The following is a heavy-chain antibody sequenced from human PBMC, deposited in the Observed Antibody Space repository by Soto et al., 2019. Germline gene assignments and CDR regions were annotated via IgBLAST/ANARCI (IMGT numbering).Heavy chain of an antibody. D-gene: IGHD3-3*01. V-gene: IGHV3-23*01. CDR2: ISAPGVGS. J-gene: IGHJ4*02. CDR1: GFTFASYA. CDR3: TSLYYGH. Sequence: GGSLRLSCAASGFTFASYAMSWVRQAPGKGLEWVSLISAPGVGSYYAAPVKGRFTISRDESQNTLYLQMNSLKTEDTAVYYCTSLYYGHWGQGTLVTVSS.